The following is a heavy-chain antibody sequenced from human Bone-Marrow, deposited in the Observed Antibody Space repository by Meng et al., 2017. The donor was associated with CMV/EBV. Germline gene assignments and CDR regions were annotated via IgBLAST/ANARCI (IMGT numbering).Heavy chain of an antibody. Sequence: SVKVSCKASGGTFSSYAISWVRQAPGQGLEWMGGIIPIFGTANYAQKFQGRVTITTDESTSTAYMELSSLRSEDTAVYYCARDLGYSGYDWEGSWFDPWGQGTLVTVSS. CDR2: IIPIFGTA. J-gene: IGHJ5*02. V-gene: IGHV1-69*05. CDR3: ARDLGYSGYDWEGSWFDP. CDR1: GGTFSSYA. D-gene: IGHD5-12*01.